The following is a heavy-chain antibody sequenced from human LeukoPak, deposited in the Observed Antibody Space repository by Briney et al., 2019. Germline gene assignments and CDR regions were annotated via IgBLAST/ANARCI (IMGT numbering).Heavy chain of an antibody. CDR3: AKSDWGSYRQPIDY. CDR1: GFSFSSFG. CDR2: IWYDGSNK. V-gene: IGHV3-33*06. Sequence: GGSLRLSCAASGFSFSSFGMLWVRQAPGKGLGWVATIWYDGSNKYYVDSVKGRFTISRDNSKTTMYLQMNSLRAEDTAGYYCAKSDWGSYRQPIDYWGQGTLVTVSS. J-gene: IGHJ4*02. D-gene: IGHD3-16*02.